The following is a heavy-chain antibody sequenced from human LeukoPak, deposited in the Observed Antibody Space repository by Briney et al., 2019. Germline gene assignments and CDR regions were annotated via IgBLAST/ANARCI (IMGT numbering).Heavy chain of an antibody. CDR1: GFTFSSYG. Sequence: GRSLRLSCAASGFTFSSYGMHWVRQAPGKGLEWVAVISYDGSNKYYADSVNGRFTISRDNSKNTLYLQMNSMRAEDTAVYYCAKDNDRHFDYWGQGTLVTVSS. V-gene: IGHV3-30*18. J-gene: IGHJ4*02. CDR2: ISYDGSNK. CDR3: AKDNDRHFDY. D-gene: IGHD3-22*01.